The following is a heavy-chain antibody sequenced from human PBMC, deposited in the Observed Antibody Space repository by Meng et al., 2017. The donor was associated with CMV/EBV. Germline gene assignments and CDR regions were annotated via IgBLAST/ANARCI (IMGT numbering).Heavy chain of an antibody. CDR2: IIPILGIA. J-gene: IGHJ6*02. CDR3: ASAVGWLGYYYYGMDV. CDR1: GGTFSSYA. Sequence: SVKVSCKASGGTFSSYAISWVRQAPGQGLEWMEGIIPILGIANYAQKFQGRVTITADKSTSTAYMELSSLRSEDTAVYYCASAVGWLGYYYYGMDVWGQGTTVTVSS. V-gene: IGHV1-69*10. D-gene: IGHD6-19*01.